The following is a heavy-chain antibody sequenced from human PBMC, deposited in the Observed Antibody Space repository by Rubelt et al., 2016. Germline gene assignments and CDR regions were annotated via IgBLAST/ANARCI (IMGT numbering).Heavy chain of an antibody. J-gene: IGHJ6*02. D-gene: IGHD3-3*01. CDR3: ARDYDFWSGPIMDV. Sequence: RAAGEGLEWIGIINPSGGSTSYAQKFQGRVTMTTDTSTSTAYMELRSLRSDDTAVYYCARDYDFWSGPIMDVWGQGTTVTVSS. CDR2: INPSGGST. V-gene: IGHV1-46*01.